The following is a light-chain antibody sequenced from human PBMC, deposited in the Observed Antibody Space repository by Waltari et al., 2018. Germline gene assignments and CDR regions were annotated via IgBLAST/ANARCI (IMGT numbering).Light chain of an antibody. CDR3: QQRGSWPLT. V-gene: IGKV3-11*01. Sequence: EIVLTQSPPTLSFPPGERVPPSCRASQSIIDFLAWYQQRPGRSPRFLIYDASTRATGIPTRFSGSGSGTDFTLTISSLEPEDVAVYFCQQRGSWPLTFGGGTRVDI. CDR2: DAS. J-gene: IGKJ4*01. CDR1: QSIIDF.